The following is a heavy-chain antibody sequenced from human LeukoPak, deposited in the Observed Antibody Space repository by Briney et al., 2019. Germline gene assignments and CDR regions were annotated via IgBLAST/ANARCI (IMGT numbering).Heavy chain of an antibody. CDR3: ARGLLYSSSFPY. J-gene: IGHJ4*02. CDR2: MNPNSGNT. D-gene: IGHD6-6*01. Sequence: ASVKVSCKASGYTFTSYDINRVRQATGQGLEWMGWMNPNSGNTGYAQKFQGRVTITRNTSISTAYMELSSLRSEDTAVYYCARGLLYSSSFPYWGQGTLVTVSS. V-gene: IGHV1-8*03. CDR1: GYTFTSYD.